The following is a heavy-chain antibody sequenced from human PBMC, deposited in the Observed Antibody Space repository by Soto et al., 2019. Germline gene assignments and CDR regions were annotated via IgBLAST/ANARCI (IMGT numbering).Heavy chain of an antibody. J-gene: IGHJ6*02. V-gene: IGHV4-34*01. D-gene: IGHD4-4*01. CDR2: INHSGST. CDR3: ARGTVIRSYYGMDV. CDR1: GGSFSGYY. Sequence: KASETLSLTCAVYGGSFSGYYWSWIRQPPGKGLEWIGEINHSGSTNYNPSLKSRVTISVDTSKNQFSLKLSSVTAADTAVYYCARGTVIRSYYGMDVWGQGTTVTVSS.